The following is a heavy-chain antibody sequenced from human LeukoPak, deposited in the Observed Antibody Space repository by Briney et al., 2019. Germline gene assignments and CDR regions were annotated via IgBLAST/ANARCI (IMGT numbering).Heavy chain of an antibody. J-gene: IGHJ3*02. Sequence: GGSLRLSCAASGFTFSSFAMSWVRQAPGKGLEWVSSISATGGSTYYADSVKGRSTISRDNSKNTLYLQMNSLRAEDTAVYYCARVHDAFDIWGQGTMVTASS. CDR2: ISATGGST. CDR3: ARVHDAFDI. CDR1: GFTFSSFA. V-gene: IGHV3-23*01.